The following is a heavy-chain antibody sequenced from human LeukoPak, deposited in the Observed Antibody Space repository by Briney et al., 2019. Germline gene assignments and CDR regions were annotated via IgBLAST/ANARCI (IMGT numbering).Heavy chain of an antibody. V-gene: IGHV4-59*10. D-gene: IGHD6-13*01. Sequence: PSETLSLTCAVYGGSFSGYYWSWIRQPAGKGLEWIGRIYTSGSTNYNPSLKSRVTISVDKSKNQFSLKLSSVTAADTAVYYCARASIAAADTVWFDPWGQGTLVTVSS. CDR2: IYTSGST. J-gene: IGHJ5*02. CDR1: GGSFSGYY. CDR3: ARASIAAADTVWFDP.